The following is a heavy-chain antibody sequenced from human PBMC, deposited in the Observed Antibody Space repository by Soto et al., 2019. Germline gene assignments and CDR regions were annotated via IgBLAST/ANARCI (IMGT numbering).Heavy chain of an antibody. J-gene: IGHJ6*02. CDR2: IIPIFGTA. D-gene: IGHD3-10*01. V-gene: IGHV1-69*13. Sequence: SSVKVSCKASGGTFSSYAISWVRQAPGQGLEWMGGIIPIFGTANYAQKFQGRVTITADESTSTAYMELSSLRSEDTAVYYCASPPYYYGSGSYPAYYYYGMAVWGQGTTVTVSS. CDR3: ASPPYYYGSGSYPAYYYYGMAV. CDR1: GGTFSSYA.